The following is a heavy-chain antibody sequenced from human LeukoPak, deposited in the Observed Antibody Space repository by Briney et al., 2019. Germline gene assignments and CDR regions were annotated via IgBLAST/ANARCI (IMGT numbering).Heavy chain of an antibody. CDR3: ARRAYCGGDCYSGSYNWFDP. V-gene: IGHV5-51*01. CDR2: IYPGDSDT. CDR1: GSGFTSYW. D-gene: IGHD2-21*02. Sequence: PGESLKISCKGSGSGFTSYWIGWVRQLPGKGLEWMGIIYPGDSDTRYSPSFQGQVTISADKSISTAYLQWSSLKASDTAMYYCARRAYCGGDCYSGSYNWFDPWGQGTLVTVSS. J-gene: IGHJ5*02.